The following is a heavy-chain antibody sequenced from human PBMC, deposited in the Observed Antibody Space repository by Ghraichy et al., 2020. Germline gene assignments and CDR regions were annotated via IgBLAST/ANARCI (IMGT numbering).Heavy chain of an antibody. CDR1: GFSLTNDE. Sequence: GGSLRLSCAASGFSLTNDEMNWVRQAPGKGLEWISYISGNSQTIFYAASVKGRFTISRDNAKNSLYLEMSSLRVEDTGVYYCARDGPQATRPFDYWGHGTLVTVSS. V-gene: IGHV3-48*03. D-gene: IGHD1-26*01. CDR3: ARDGPQATRPFDY. CDR2: ISGNSQTI. J-gene: IGHJ4*01.